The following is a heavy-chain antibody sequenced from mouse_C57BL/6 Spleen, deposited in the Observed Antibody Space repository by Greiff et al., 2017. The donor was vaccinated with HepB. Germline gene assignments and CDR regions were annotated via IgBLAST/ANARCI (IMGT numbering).Heavy chain of an antibody. CDR2: INPSSGYT. D-gene: IGHD2-4*01. V-gene: IGHV1-7*01. CDR3: ARSYDYDVGFAY. J-gene: IGHJ3*01. Sequence: VQLVESGAELAKPGASVKLSCKASGYTFTSYWMHWVKQRPGQGLEWIGYINPSSGYTKYNQKFKYKSTLTADKSSSTDYMQLSSLTYEDSAVYYCARSYDYDVGFAYWGQGTLVTVSA. CDR1: GYTFTSYW.